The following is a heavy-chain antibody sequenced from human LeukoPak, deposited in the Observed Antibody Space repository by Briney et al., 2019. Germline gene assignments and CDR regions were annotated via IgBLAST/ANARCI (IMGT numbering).Heavy chain of an antibody. CDR3: ARGGSPIVATIKHFDY. J-gene: IGHJ4*02. CDR1: GYSISSGYY. D-gene: IGHD5-12*01. Sequence: SETLSLTCTVSGYSISSGYYWGWIRQPPGKGLEWIGSMYHSGSTYYNPSLKSRVTISVDTSKNQFSLKLSSVTAADTAVYYCARGGSPIVATIKHFDYWGQGTLVTVSS. CDR2: MYHSGST. V-gene: IGHV4-38-2*02.